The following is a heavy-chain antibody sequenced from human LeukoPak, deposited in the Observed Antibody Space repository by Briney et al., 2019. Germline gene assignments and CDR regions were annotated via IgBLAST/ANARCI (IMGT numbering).Heavy chain of an antibody. V-gene: IGHV3-33*01. D-gene: IGHD2-2*01. Sequence: PGGSLRLSCAASGFTFSSYGMHWVRQAPGKGLEWVAVIWYDGSNKYYADSVKGRFTISRDNSKNTLYLQMNSLRAEDTAVYYCARVGIVVVPAAGMDVWGQGTTVTVSS. J-gene: IGHJ6*02. CDR3: ARVGIVVVPAAGMDV. CDR2: IWYDGSNK. CDR1: GFTFSSYG.